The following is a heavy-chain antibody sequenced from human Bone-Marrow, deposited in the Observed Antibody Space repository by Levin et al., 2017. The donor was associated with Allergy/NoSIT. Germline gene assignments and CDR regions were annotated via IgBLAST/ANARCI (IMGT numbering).Heavy chain of an antibody. CDR1: GFTVSNNY. D-gene: IGHD4-23*01. J-gene: IGHJ5*02. CDR3: ASGGDSPST. Sequence: GGSLRLSCAVSGFTVSNNYISWVRQAPGKGLEWVSVIYSDGSTYYTDSAKGRFTISRDNSKNTVYLQMNSLTTEDTAVYYCASGGDSPSTWGQGTLVTVSS. CDR2: IYSDGST. V-gene: IGHV3-66*01.